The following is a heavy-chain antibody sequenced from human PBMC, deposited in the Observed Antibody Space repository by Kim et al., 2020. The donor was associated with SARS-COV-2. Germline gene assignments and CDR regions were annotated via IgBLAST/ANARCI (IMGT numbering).Heavy chain of an antibody. CDR1: GGSISSYY. CDR2: IYYSGST. V-gene: IGHV4-59*13. D-gene: IGHD3-3*01. Sequence: SETLSLTCTVSGGSISSYYWSWIRQPPGKGLEWIGYIYYSGSTNYNPSLKSRVTISVDTSKNQFSLKLSSVTAADTAVYYCARARSTIFGVVTFDYWGQGTLVTVSS. CDR3: ARARSTIFGVVTFDY. J-gene: IGHJ4*02.